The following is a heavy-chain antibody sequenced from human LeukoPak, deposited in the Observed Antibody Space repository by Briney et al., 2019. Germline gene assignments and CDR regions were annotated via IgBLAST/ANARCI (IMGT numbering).Heavy chain of an antibody. Sequence: GRSLRLSCAASGFTFTTYAMHWVRQAPGKGLEWVAVISYDGSNKYYADSVKGRFTISRDNSKNTLYLQMNSLRAEDTAVYYCAKDQWGQWELLYWGQGTLVTVSS. CDR3: AKDQWGQWELLY. J-gene: IGHJ4*02. V-gene: IGHV3-30*04. D-gene: IGHD1-26*01. CDR2: ISYDGSNK. CDR1: GFTFTTYA.